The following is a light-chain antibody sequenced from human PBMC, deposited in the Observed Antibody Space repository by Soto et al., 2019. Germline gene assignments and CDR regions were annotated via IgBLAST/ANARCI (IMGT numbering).Light chain of an antibody. CDR1: SGHSSYI. V-gene: IGLV4-60*02. CDR3: ETWDSNSWV. CDR2: LKTTGSY. J-gene: IGLJ3*02. Sequence: QPVLAQSSSASASLGSSVKLTCTLSSGHSSYIIAWHQQQPGKAPRYLMNLKTTGSYNKGSGVPDRFSGSSSGADRYLTISNLQFEDEADYYCETWDSNSWVFGGGTKLTVL.